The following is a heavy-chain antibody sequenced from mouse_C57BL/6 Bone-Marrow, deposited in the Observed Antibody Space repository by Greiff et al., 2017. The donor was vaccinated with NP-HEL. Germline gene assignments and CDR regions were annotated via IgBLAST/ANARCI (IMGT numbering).Heavy chain of an antibody. J-gene: IGHJ3*01. Sequence: QVQLQQSGPGLVQPSQSLSITCTVSGFSLTSYGVHWVRQSPGKGLEWLGVIWSGGSTDYNAAFISRLSISKDNSKSQVFFKMNSLQADDTAIYYCASGMVTTGFAYWGQGTLVTVSA. CDR2: IWSGGST. D-gene: IGHD2-2*01. CDR1: GFSLTSYG. V-gene: IGHV2-2*01. CDR3: ASGMVTTGFAY.